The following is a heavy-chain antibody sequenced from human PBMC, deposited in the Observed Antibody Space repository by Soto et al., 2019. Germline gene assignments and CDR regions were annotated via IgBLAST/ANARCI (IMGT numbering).Heavy chain of an antibody. V-gene: IGHV1-8*01. D-gene: IGHD3-10*01. CDR3: ARGRDHYYGSGSYSDAFDI. CDR1: GYTFTSYD. J-gene: IGHJ3*02. Sequence: GVSVKVSCKASGYTFTSYDINWVRQATGQGLEWMGWMNPNSGNTGYAQKFQGRVTMTRNTSISTAYMELSSLRSEDTAVYYCARGRDHYYGSGSYSDAFDIWGQGTMVTVSS. CDR2: MNPNSGNT.